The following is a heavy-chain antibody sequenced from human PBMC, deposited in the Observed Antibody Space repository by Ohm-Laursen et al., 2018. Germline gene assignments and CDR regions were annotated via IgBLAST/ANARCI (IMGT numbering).Heavy chain of an antibody. D-gene: IGHD6-19*01. J-gene: IGHJ4*02. V-gene: IGHV1-58*02. CDR3: AAEAGIAVAGTVY. CDR1: GFSFTSSA. Sequence: ASVKVSCKTSGFSFTSSAMQWVRQARGQRLEWIGWIVVGSGNTNYAQKFQERVTITRDMSTSTAYMELSSLRSEDTAVYYCAAEAGIAVAGTVYWGQGTLVTVSS. CDR2: IVVGSGNT.